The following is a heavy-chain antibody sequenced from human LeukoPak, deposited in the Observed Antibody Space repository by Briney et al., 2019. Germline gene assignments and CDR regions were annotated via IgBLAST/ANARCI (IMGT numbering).Heavy chain of an antibody. CDR2: IYYSGST. Sequence: SETLSLTCTVSGGSISSYYWSWIRQPPGKGLEWIGYIYYSGSTNYNPSLKSRVTISVDTSKNQFSLKLSSVTAADTAVYYCARVIVVATIAYFDYWGQGTLVTVSS. D-gene: IGHD5-12*01. V-gene: IGHV4-59*01. J-gene: IGHJ4*02. CDR3: ARVIVVATIAYFDY. CDR1: GGSISSYY.